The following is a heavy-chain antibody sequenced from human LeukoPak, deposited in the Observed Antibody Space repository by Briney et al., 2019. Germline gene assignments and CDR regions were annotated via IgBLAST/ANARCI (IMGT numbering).Heavy chain of an antibody. V-gene: IGHV4-59*08. CDR2: IHYTGGT. CDR3: ARHYTTVRGDCFDP. Sequence: SETLSLTCAVSGGSISGYYWSWVRQPPGKGLEWIGYIHYTGGTSYSPSLKSRVTFSVDASKNHVSLRLSPVTAADTAMYYCARHYTTVRGDCFDPWGPGTLVIVSS. CDR1: GGSISGYY. D-gene: IGHD3-16*01. J-gene: IGHJ5*02.